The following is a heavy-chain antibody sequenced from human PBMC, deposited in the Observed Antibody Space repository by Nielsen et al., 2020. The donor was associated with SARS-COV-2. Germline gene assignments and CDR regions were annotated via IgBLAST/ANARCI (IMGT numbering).Heavy chain of an antibody. J-gene: IGHJ4*02. CDR2: IYPGDSDT. CDR3: ARHAWECSGGSCYRAPADY. Sequence: GGSLRLSCKGSGYSFTSYWIGWVRQMHGKGLEWMGIIYPGDSDTRYSPSFQGQVTISADKSISTAYLQWSSLKASDTAMYYRARHAWECSGGSCYRAPADYWGQGTLVTVSS. D-gene: IGHD2-15*01. CDR1: GYSFTSYW. V-gene: IGHV5-51*01.